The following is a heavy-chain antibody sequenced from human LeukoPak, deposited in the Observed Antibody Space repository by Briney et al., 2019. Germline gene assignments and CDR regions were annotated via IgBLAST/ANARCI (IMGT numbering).Heavy chain of an antibody. Sequence: PGGSLRLSCAASGFTFSSYWMSWVRQAPGKGLEWVANINQDGSEKYYVDSVKGRFTISRDNAKNSLYLQMNSLRAEDTAVYYCAELGITMIGGVWGKGTTATISS. J-gene: IGHJ6*04. CDR3: AELGITMIGGV. CDR2: INQDGSEK. CDR1: GFTFSSYW. V-gene: IGHV3-7*01. D-gene: IGHD3-10*02.